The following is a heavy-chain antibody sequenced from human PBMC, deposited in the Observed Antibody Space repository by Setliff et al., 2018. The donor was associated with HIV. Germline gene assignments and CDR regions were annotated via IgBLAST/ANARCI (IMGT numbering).Heavy chain of an antibody. CDR3: ARERSLITNRRYFDS. D-gene: IGHD3-16*01. V-gene: IGHV4-4*02. J-gene: IGHJ4*02. CDR1: GGSISSTNW. CDR2: IYHSGST. Sequence: SETLSLTCAVSGGSISSTNWWSWVRQPPGKGLEWIGEIYHSGSTNYNPSLKSRVTISVDKSKNQFSLKLSSVTAADTAVYYCARERSLITNRRYFDSWGQGTLVTVSS.